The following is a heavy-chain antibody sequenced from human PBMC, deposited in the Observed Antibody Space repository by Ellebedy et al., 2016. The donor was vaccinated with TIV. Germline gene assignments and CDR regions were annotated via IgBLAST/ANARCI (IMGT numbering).Heavy chain of an antibody. V-gene: IGHV4-39*07. D-gene: IGHD6-13*01. CDR1: GGSISSSSYY. Sequence: SETLSLXXTVSGGSISSSSYYWGWIRQPPGKGLEWIGSIYYSGSTYYNPSLKSRVTISVDTSKNQFSLKLSSVTAADTAVYYCARPYSSSWYVWVYWGQGTLVTVSS. J-gene: IGHJ4*02. CDR2: IYYSGST. CDR3: ARPYSSSWYVWVY.